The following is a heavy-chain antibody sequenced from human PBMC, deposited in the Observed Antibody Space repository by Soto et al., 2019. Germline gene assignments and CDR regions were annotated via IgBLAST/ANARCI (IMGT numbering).Heavy chain of an antibody. CDR3: ARDPWAADY. CDR2: IYSGGST. CDR1: GFTVSTKY. D-gene: IGHD3-16*01. V-gene: IGHV3-66*01. J-gene: IGHJ4*02. Sequence: EVQLVEAGGGLVQPGGSLRLSCAASGFTVSTKYMSWVRQAPGKGLEWVSVIYSGGSTFYADSVRGRVTITRDNPKNTVNLQMNSLRAEDTAVYYCARDPWAADYCGQGTLVTVSS.